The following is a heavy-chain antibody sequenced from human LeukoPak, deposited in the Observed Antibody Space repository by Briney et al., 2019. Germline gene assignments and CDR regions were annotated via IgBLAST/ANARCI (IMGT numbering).Heavy chain of an antibody. CDR1: GFTFSSYS. CDR3: ARDLGYYDSSVFGY. D-gene: IGHD3-22*01. V-gene: IGHV3-21*01. J-gene: IGHJ4*02. CDR2: ISSSSSYI. Sequence: GGSLRLSCAASGFTFSSYSMNWVRQAPGKGLEWVSSISSSSSYIYYADSVKGRITISRDNAKNSLYLQMNSLRAEDTAVYYCARDLGYYDSSVFGYWGQGTLVSVSS.